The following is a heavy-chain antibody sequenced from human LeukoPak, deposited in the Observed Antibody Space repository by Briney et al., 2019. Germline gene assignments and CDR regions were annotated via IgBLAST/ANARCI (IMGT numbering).Heavy chain of an antibody. D-gene: IGHD3-10*01. CDR1: GFNFNNYA. V-gene: IGHV3-23*01. Sequence: PGGSLRLSRAASGFNFNNYAMSWVRQAPGKGLEWVSGISGNGGNTYYADSVKGQFTISRDNSKNTLYLQMNSLRAEDTAVYYCAKDPRSSGYFDYWGQGTLVTVSS. CDR2: ISGNGGNT. CDR3: AKDPRSSGYFDY. J-gene: IGHJ4*02.